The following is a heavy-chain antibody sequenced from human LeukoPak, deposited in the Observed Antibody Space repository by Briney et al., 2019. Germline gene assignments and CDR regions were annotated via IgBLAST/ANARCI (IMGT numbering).Heavy chain of an antibody. V-gene: IGHV3-21*01. J-gene: IGHJ4*02. CDR2: ISSSSSYI. D-gene: IGHD5-12*01. CDR3: XXXMWLGYVLYGSDY. Sequence: GGSLRLSCAASGFTFSSYSTTWVRQAPGKGLEWVSSISSSSSYIYYADSVKGRFTISRDNAKNSLYLQMNSLRAEDTAVYYXXXXMWLGYVLYGSDYWGQGTLVTVSS. CDR1: GFTFSSYS.